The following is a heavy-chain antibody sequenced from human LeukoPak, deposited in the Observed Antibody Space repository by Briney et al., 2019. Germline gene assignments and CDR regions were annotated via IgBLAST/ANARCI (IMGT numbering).Heavy chain of an antibody. Sequence: SETLSLTCTVSGGSISSYYWSWIRQPPGKGLEWIGDIYYSGSTNYNPSLKSRVTISVDTSKNQFPLRLSSVTAADTAVYYCARGARGSYSYWGQGTLVTVSS. CDR3: ARGARGSYSY. CDR1: GGSISSYY. J-gene: IGHJ4*02. D-gene: IGHD1-26*01. CDR2: IYYSGST. V-gene: IGHV4-59*08.